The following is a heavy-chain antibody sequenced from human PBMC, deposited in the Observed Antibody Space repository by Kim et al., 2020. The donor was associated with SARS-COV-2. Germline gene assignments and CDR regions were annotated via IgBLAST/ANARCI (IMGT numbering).Heavy chain of an antibody. CDR1: GFTFSSYW. J-gene: IGHJ3*02. CDR3: AREGAFGVVIPHDAFDI. Sequence: GGSLRLSCAASGFTFSSYWMSWVRQAPGKGLEWVANIKQDGSEKYYVDSVKGRFTISRDNAKNSLYLQMNSLRAEDTAVYYCAREGAFGVVIPHDAFDIWGQGTMVTVSS. V-gene: IGHV3-7*01. D-gene: IGHD3-3*01. CDR2: IKQDGSEK.